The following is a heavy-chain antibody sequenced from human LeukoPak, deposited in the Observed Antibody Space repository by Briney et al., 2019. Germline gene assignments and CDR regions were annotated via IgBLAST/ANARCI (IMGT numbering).Heavy chain of an antibody. D-gene: IGHD1-1*01. Sequence: GGSLRLSCAASGFTFSSYWMNWARQAPGKGLECVASTNEAGGDKYYVDSVKGRFTISRDNSKNSLSLQMNSLTAEDTAIYYCAIATTGRGAFGSWGQGTLVSVSS. CDR3: AIATTGRGAFGS. J-gene: IGHJ4*02. V-gene: IGHV3-7*01. CDR2: TNEAGGDK. CDR1: GFTFSSYW.